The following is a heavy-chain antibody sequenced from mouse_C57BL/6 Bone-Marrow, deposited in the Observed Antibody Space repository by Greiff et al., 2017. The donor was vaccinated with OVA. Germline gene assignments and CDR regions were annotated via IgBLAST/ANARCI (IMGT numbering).Heavy chain of an antibody. CDR1: GYTFTDYY. D-gene: IGHD1-1*01. J-gene: IGHJ1*03. V-gene: IGHV1-26*01. CDR3: ARRVRLRGYYWYFDV. Sequence: VQLKQSGPELVKPGASVKISCKASGYTFTDYYMNWVKQSHGKSLEWIGDINPNNGGTSYNQTFKGKATLTVDKSSSTAYMELRSLTSEDSAVYYCARRVRLRGYYWYFDVWGTGTTVTVSS. CDR2: INPNNGGT.